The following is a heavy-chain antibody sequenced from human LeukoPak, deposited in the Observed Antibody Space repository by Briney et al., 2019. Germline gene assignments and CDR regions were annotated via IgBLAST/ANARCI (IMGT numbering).Heavy chain of an antibody. J-gene: IGHJ3*02. CDR1: GGSISSYY. D-gene: IGHD3-22*01. Sequence: SETLSLTCTVSGGSISSYYWSWIRQPAGKGLEWIGRIYTSGSTNYNPSLKSRVTMSVDTSKNQFSLKLSSVTAADTAVYYCARASYYYDSSGYLISDAFDIWGQGTMVTVSS. CDR3: ARASYYYDSSGYLISDAFDI. CDR2: IYTSGST. V-gene: IGHV4-4*07.